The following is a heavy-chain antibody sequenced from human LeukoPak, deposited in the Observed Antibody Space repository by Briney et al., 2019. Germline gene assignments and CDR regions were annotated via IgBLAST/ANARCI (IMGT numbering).Heavy chain of an antibody. Sequence: PSETLSLTCAVYGGSFSGYYWSWIRQPPGKGLEWIGEINHSGSTNYNPSLKSRVTISVDTSKNQFSLKLSSVTAADTAVYYCARGRNYYDSSGYYPPYYYMDVWGKGTTVTVSS. V-gene: IGHV4-34*01. CDR3: ARGRNYYDSSGYYPPYYYMDV. D-gene: IGHD3-22*01. J-gene: IGHJ6*03. CDR1: GGSFSGYY. CDR2: INHSGST.